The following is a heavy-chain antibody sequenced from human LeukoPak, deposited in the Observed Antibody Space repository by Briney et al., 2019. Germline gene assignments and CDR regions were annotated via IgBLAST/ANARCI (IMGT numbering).Heavy chain of an antibody. Sequence: GGSLRLSCVASGFSFSNYGTHWVRQDPGKGLEWVTFMQYDGSVEFYADSVKGRFTISRDNSKNTLYLQMNGLRAEDTAVYYCAKARRIAAAASYGVNWFDPWGQGTLVTVSS. V-gene: IGHV3-30*02. CDR3: AKARRIAAAASYGVNWFDP. D-gene: IGHD6-13*01. CDR1: GFSFSNYG. CDR2: MQYDGSVE. J-gene: IGHJ5*02.